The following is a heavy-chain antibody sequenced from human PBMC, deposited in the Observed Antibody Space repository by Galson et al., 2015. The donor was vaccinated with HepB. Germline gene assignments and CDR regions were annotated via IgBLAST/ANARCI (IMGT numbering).Heavy chain of an antibody. J-gene: IGHJ4*02. V-gene: IGHV3-23*01. CDR3: ATQTLGATTPLDY. CDR1: GFTFNSYS. CDR2: ISGSAITS. D-gene: IGHD1-26*01. Sequence: SLRLSCAASGFTFNSYSLSWVRQAPGKGLEWVSIISGSAITSYYADSVKGRSTISRDNSNNMLYLQMNGLRAEVTAVYYCATQTLGATTPLDYWGQGTLVTVSS.